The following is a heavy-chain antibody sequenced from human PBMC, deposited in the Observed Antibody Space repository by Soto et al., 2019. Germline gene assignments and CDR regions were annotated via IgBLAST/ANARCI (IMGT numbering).Heavy chain of an antibody. V-gene: IGHV2-70*01. CDR2: IDWEEEK. J-gene: IGHJ4*02. D-gene: IGHD1-7*01. CDR3: TLSTNWNYEYYFDY. Sequence: SGPTLVNPKQTLILTCAFSGFSLSRKGMSVSWIRQPPGKALEFLALIDWEEEKFYSPSLRTRLTVSKDTSKSQVVLTLTNVDPVDTATYYCTLSTNWNYEYYFDYWGQGTLVPVCS. CDR1: GFSLSRKGMS.